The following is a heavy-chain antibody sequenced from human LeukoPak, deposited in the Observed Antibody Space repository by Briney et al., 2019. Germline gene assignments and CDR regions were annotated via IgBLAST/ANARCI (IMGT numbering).Heavy chain of an antibody. CDR2: ISSSGSTI. J-gene: IGHJ4*02. Sequence: QPGGSLRLSCAASGFTVSSNYMSWVRQAPGKGLEWVSYISSSGSTIYYADSVKGRFTISRDNAKNSLYLQMNSLRAEDTAVYYCARVVSYGPPHDYWGQGTLVTVSS. V-gene: IGHV3-48*03. D-gene: IGHD5-18*01. CDR1: GFTVSSNY. CDR3: ARVVSYGPPHDY.